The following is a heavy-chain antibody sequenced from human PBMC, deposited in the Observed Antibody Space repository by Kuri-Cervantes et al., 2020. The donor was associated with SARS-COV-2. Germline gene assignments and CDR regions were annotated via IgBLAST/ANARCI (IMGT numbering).Heavy chain of an antibody. CDR2: MNPNSGNT. Sequence: ASVKVSCKASGYTFTSYDINWVRQATGQGLEWMGWMNPNSGNTGYAQKFQGRVTITRNTSISTAYMELSRLRSDDTAVYYFARDSAGLCSSWSWNWFDPWGQGTLVTVPS. D-gene: IGHD6-13*01. V-gene: IGHV1-8*03. CDR3: ARDSAGLCSSWSWNWFDP. CDR1: GYTFTSYD. J-gene: IGHJ5*02.